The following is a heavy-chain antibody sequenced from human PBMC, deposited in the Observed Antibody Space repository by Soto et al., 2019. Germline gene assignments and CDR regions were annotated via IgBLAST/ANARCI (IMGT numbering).Heavy chain of an antibody. CDR3: ARAEAVTDIVVVPAATYFDY. V-gene: IGHV4-34*01. D-gene: IGHD2-2*01. Sequence: SETLSLTCAVYGGSFSGYYWSWIRQPPGKGLEWIGEINHSGSTNYNPSLKSRVTISVDTSKNQFSLKLSSVTAADTAVYYCARAEAVTDIVVVPAATYFDYWGQGTLVTVSS. CDR2: INHSGST. CDR1: GGSFSGYY. J-gene: IGHJ4*02.